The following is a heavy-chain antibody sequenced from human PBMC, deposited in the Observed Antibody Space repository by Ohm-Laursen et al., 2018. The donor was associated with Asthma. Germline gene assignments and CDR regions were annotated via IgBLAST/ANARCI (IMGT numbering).Heavy chain of an antibody. CDR2: ISSDGSNK. V-gene: IGHV3-30*03. D-gene: IGHD2-2*01. CDR1: GFTFSDYG. J-gene: IGHJ4*02. Sequence: SLRLSCAASGFTFSDYGMHWVRQAPGKGLEWVAIISSDGSNKFHAESVKGRITPSRDNSKNTLYLEMNSLRAEDTAVYYCARRSKICYDASHCFFDYWGQGTLVTVSS. CDR3: ARRSKICYDASHCFFDY.